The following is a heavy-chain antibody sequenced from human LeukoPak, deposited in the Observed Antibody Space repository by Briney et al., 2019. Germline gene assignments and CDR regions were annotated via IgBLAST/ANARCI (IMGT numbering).Heavy chain of an antibody. J-gene: IGHJ6*04. CDR3: AELGITMIGGV. Sequence: GGSLRLSCAASGFTVSDNYMSWVRQAPGKGLEWVSVIYSGGSTNYADSVKGRFTISRDNSKNSPYLQMNSLRAEDTAVYYCAELGITMIGGVWGKGTTVTISS. D-gene: IGHD3-10*02. CDR1: GFTVSDNY. CDR2: IYSGGST. V-gene: IGHV3-66*01.